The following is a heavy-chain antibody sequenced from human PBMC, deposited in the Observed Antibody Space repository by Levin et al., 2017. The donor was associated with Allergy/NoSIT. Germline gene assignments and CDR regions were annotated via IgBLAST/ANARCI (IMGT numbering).Heavy chain of an antibody. CDR2: ITSTHA. V-gene: IGHV3-15*01. Sequence: GESLKISCAASGFSFNNALMTWVRQAPGKGLEWVGRITSTHADYAAPVKGRFTISRDDSKKILYLQMSSLKSEDTAVYYCGTGLASGDSDAIDIWGQGTKVTVSS. J-gene: IGHJ3*02. CDR3: GTGLASGDSDAIDI. CDR1: GFSFNNAL. D-gene: IGHD2-21*02.